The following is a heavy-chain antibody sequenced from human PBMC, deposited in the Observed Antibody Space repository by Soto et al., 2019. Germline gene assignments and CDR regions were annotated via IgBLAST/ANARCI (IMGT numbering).Heavy chain of an antibody. CDR3: ARHAGHSSGCTDY. Sequence: QLQLKESGPRLVTPSEPLALTCTDYGASISSSRYYWGWIRQPPGKVLAWIGTIYYSGSTYYNPSFQGRVTISVDTSKNQFSLKLSSVTSADTAVYYCARHAGHSSGCTDYWGQGTLVTVSS. CDR2: IYYSGST. D-gene: IGHD6-19*01. CDR1: GASISSSRYY. J-gene: IGHJ4*02. V-gene: IGHV4-39*01.